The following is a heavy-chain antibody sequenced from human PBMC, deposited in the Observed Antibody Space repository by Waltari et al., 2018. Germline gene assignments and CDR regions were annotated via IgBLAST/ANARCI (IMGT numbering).Heavy chain of an antibody. V-gene: IGHV1-8*01. CDR3: ARGVTMVRGVIGGY. CDR2: MNPNSGNT. J-gene: IGHJ4*02. D-gene: IGHD3-10*01. CDR1: GYTFPSYD. Sequence: QVQLVQSGAEVKKPGASVKVSCKASGYTFPSYDLTWLRQATGQGLEWMGWMNPNSGNTGYAQKFQGRVTMTRNTSISTAYMELSSLRSEDTAVYYCARGVTMVRGVIGGYWGQGTLVTVSS.